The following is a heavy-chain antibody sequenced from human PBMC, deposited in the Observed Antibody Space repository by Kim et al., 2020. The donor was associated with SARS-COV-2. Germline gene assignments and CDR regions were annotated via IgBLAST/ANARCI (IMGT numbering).Heavy chain of an antibody. CDR3: ARTPYSGYDRYCSGGSCYSVDY. CDR2: ISYDGSNK. V-gene: IGHV3-33*05. J-gene: IGHJ4*02. D-gene: IGHD2-15*01. CDR1: GFTFSSYG. Sequence: GGSLRLSCAASGFTFSSYGMHWVRQAPGKGLEWVAVISYDGSNKYYADSVMGRFTISRDNSKNTLYLQMNSLRAEDTAVYYCARTPYSGYDRYCSGGSCYSVDYWGQGALVTVSS.